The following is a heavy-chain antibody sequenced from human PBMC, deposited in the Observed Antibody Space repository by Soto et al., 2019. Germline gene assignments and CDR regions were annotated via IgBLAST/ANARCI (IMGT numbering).Heavy chain of an antibody. CDR1: GGSISSSSYY. Sequence: PSETLSLTCTVSGGSISSSSYYWGWIRQPPGKGLEWIGSIYYSGSTYYNPSLKSRVTISVDTSKNQFSLKLSSVTAADTAVYYCASSIFGEDYFDYWGQGTLVTVSS. D-gene: IGHD3-3*01. V-gene: IGHV4-39*01. CDR3: ASSIFGEDYFDY. J-gene: IGHJ4*02. CDR2: IYYSGST.